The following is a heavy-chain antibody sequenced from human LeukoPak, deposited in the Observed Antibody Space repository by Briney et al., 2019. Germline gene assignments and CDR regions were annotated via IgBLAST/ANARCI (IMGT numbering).Heavy chain of an antibody. D-gene: IGHD3-9*01. V-gene: IGHV1-69*05. CDR2: IIPIFGTA. J-gene: IGHJ6*03. Sequence: GSSVKVSCKVSGGTFSSYAISWVRQAPGQGLEWMGGIIPIFGTANYAQKFQGRVTITTDESTSSAYMELSSLRSEDTAVYYCARGQRPTDITIFLTPFYYHMDVWGKGTTVTVS. CDR1: GGTFSSYA. CDR3: ARGQRPTDITIFLTPFYYHMDV.